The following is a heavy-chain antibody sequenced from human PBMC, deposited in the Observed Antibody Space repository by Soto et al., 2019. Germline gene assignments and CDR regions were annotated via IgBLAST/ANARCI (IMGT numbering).Heavy chain of an antibody. CDR1: GGSSSGYY. D-gene: IGHD6-6*01. J-gene: IGHJ5*02. CDR3: ARGFWYAAARGWFDP. V-gene: IGHV4-34*01. CDR2: INHSGST. Sequence: SETLSLTCAVYGGSSSGYYWSWIRQPPGKGLEWIGEINHSGSTNYNPSLKSRVTISVDTSKNQFSLKLSSVTAADTAVYYCARGFWYAAARGWFDPWGQGTLVTVSS.